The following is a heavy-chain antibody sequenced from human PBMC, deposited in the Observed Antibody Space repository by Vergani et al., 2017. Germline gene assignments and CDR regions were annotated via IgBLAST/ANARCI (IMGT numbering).Heavy chain of an antibody. Sequence: QVQLVQSGAEVKKPGASVKVSCKASGYTFTSYYMHWVRQAPGQGLEWMGIINPSGGSTSYAQKFQGRVTMTRDTSTSTVYMELSSLRSEDTAVYYCATSFTYYYDSSGYRPGLDVWGQGTTVTVS. CDR2: INPSGGST. J-gene: IGHJ6*02. D-gene: IGHD3-22*01. V-gene: IGHV1-46*01. CDR3: ATSFTYYYDSSGYRPGLDV. CDR1: GYTFTSYY.